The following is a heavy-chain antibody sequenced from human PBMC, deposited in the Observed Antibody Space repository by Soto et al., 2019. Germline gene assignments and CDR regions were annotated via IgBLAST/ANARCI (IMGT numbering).Heavy chain of an antibody. CDR2: IYWNDDK. V-gene: IGHV2-5*01. Sequence: SGTSLVNPTQTLTLTCTFSGLWLSSDAVGVGWIRQHPGKALQQLGLIYWNDDKPYSPSLNSRLTINKDTSKDQVVLTMTNMYAGDTATYYFAHTKYDRLSGENGFGTWGQGTLVT. J-gene: IGHJ5*02. D-gene: IGHD3-3*01. CDR1: GLWLSSDAVG. CDR3: AHTKYDRLSGENGFGT.